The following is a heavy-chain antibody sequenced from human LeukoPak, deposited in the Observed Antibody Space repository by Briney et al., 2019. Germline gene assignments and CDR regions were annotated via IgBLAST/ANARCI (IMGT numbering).Heavy chain of an antibody. CDR2: INWNGGST. D-gene: IGHD3-10*01. V-gene: IGHV3-20*04. CDR3: ARDRLSLVRAIDY. Sequence: GGSLRLSCAASGFTFSSYSMNWVRQAPGKGLEWVSGINWNGGSTGYADSVKGRFTISRDNAKNSLYLQMNSLRAEDTAVYYCARDRLSLVRAIDYWGQGTLVTVSS. CDR1: GFTFSSYS. J-gene: IGHJ4*02.